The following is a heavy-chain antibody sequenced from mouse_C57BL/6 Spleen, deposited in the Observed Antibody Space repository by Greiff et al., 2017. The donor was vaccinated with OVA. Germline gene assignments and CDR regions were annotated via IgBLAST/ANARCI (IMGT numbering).Heavy chain of an antibody. CDR3: AREGLRRVMDY. J-gene: IGHJ4*01. CDR2: INPYNGGT. CDR1: GYTFTDYY. Sequence: VQLQQSGPVLVKPGASVKMSCKASGYTFTDYYMNWVKQSHGKSLEWIGVINPYNGGTSYNQKFKGKATLTVDKSSSTAYMELNSLTSEDSAVYYCAREGLRRVMDYWGQGTSVTVSS. V-gene: IGHV1-19*01. D-gene: IGHD2-4*01.